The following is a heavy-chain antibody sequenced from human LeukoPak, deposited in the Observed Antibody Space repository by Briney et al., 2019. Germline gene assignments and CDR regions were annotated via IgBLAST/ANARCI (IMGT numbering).Heavy chain of an antibody. Sequence: ASVKVSCKASGYTFTGYYMHWVRQAPGQGLEWMGWINPNSGGTNYAQKFQGRVTMTRDTSISTAYMELSRLRSDDTAVYYCARVEYSYGEFDYWGQGTLVTVSS. V-gene: IGHV1-2*02. D-gene: IGHD5-18*01. CDR2: INPNSGGT. CDR1: GYTFTGYY. CDR3: ARVEYSYGEFDY. J-gene: IGHJ4*02.